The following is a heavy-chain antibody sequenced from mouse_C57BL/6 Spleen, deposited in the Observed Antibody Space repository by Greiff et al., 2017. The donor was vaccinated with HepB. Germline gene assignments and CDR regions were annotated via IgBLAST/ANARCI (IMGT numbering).Heavy chain of an antibody. J-gene: IGHJ3*01. CDR2: ISYSGST. Sequence: EVQLQESGPGLAKPSQTLSLTCSVTGYSITSDYWNWIRKCPGNKLEYMGYISYSGSTYYNPSLKSRISITRNTTKNQYYLQLNSVTTEDTATYYCARGDWFAYWGQGTLVTVSA. CDR3: ARGDWFAY. CDR1: GYSITSDY. V-gene: IGHV3-8*01.